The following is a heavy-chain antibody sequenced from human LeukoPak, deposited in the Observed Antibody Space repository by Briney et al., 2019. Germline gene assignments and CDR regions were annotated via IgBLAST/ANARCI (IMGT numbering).Heavy chain of an antibody. J-gene: IGHJ3*02. CDR1: GGTFSSYA. Sequence: SVKVSCKASGGTFSSYAISWVRQAPGQGLEWVGGIIPIFGTANYAQKFQGRVTITADESTSTAYMELSSLRSEDTAVYYCASHYYDSSGRNGGAFDIWGQGTMVTVSS. D-gene: IGHD3-22*01. V-gene: IGHV1-69*13. CDR3: ASHYYDSSGRNGGAFDI. CDR2: IIPIFGTA.